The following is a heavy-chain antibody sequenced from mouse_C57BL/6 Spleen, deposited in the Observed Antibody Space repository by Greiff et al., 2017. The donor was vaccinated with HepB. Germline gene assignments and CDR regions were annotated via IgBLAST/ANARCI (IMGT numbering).Heavy chain of an antibody. CDR2: INPNNGGT. V-gene: IGHV1-18*01. D-gene: IGHD2-3*01. CDR3: ARKGWLPYYFDY. CDR1: GYTFTDYN. J-gene: IGHJ2*01. Sequence: VHVKQSGPELVKPGASVKIPCKASGYTFTDYNMDWVKQSHGKSLEWIGDINPNNGGTIYNQKFKGKATLTVDKSSSTAYMELRSLTSEDTAVYYCARKGWLPYYFDYWGQGTTLTVSS.